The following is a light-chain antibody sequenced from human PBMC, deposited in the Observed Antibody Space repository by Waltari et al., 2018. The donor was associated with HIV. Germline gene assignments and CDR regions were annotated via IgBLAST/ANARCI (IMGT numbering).Light chain of an antibody. J-gene: IGLJ2*01. CDR1: SSNIGAGSD. CDR3: QSYDSSLSAYVV. CDR2: ANI. V-gene: IGLV1-40*01. Sequence: QSVLTQPPSVSGAPGQRVTISCTGTSSNIGAGSDVHWYQQLTGTAPKLLIYANIHRPSGVPDRFSVSKSATSASLAITGLQAEDEADYFCQSYDSSLSAYVVFGGGTKLTVL.